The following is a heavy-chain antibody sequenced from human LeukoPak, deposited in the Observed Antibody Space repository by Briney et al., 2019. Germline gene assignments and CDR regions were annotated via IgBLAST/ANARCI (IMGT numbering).Heavy chain of an antibody. CDR1: GGSLSSGGDY. D-gene: IGHD2-21*01. CDR2: IYHSGST. Sequence: PSETLSLTCTVSGGSLSSGGDYWSWIRQHPGKGLEWIGYIYHSGSTYYNPSLKSRVIMSADTSKNQFSLKLSSVTAADTAVYYCARESSNGGEGEHNWFDPWDQGTLVTVSS. J-gene: IGHJ5*02. CDR3: ARESSNGGEGEHNWFDP. V-gene: IGHV4-31*03.